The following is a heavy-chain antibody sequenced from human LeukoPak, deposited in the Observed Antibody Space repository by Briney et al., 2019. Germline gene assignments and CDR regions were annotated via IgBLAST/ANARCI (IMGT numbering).Heavy chain of an antibody. Sequence: SETLSLTCTVSGGSISSYYWSWIRQPPGKGLEWIGYISYSGSTNFNPSLKSRVTISVDTSKNQFSLKLSSVTAADTAVYYCAREGTAGTSLNWFDPWGQGTLVTVSS. V-gene: IGHV4-59*01. D-gene: IGHD1-1*01. CDR3: AREGTAGTSLNWFDP. J-gene: IGHJ5*02. CDR2: ISYSGST. CDR1: GGSISSYY.